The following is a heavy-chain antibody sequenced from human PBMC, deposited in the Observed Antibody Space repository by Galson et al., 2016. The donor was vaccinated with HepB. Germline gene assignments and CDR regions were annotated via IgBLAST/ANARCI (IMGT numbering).Heavy chain of an antibody. CDR3: AKRVGAYYGHFDH. J-gene: IGHJ4*02. Sequence: SVKVSCKASGGTFDSYGFHWVRQAPGQGLEWMGGIIPRLGTPHYAQKFQGKITITADESTSTAFMELSSLRAEDTAVYYCAKRVGAYYGHFDHWGLGTLVTVST. CDR1: GGTFDSYG. D-gene: IGHD2/OR15-2a*01. V-gene: IGHV1-69*13. CDR2: IIPRLGTP.